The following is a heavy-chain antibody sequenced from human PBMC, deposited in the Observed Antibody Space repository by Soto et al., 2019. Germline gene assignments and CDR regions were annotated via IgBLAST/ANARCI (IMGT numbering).Heavy chain of an antibody. V-gene: IGHV4-30-4*01. CDR1: GDSINNGEYY. Sequence: QVQLQESGPGLLKPSQTLSLTYNVSGDSINNGEYYWSWFRQPPGKGLEWIGYIYYNEVTYYNPSLKRRPTISLETSKNQFSLQLTSVTAADTAVYYCARDHTVTTGAFDIWGPGTMVTVSS. J-gene: IGHJ3*02. CDR2: IYYNEVT. D-gene: IGHD4-17*01. CDR3: ARDHTVTTGAFDI.